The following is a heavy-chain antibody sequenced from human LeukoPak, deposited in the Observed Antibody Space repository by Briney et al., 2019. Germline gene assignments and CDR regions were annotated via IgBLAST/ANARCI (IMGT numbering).Heavy chain of an antibody. CDR2: IYYSGST. CDR1: GGSISSYY. Sequence: SETLSLTCTVSGGSISSYYWSWIRQPPGKGLEWIGYIYYSGSTNYNPSLKSRVTISVDTSKNQFSLKLSSVTAADTAVYYCARHAPGYSYGYNYFDYWGQGTLVTVSS. V-gene: IGHV4-59*08. CDR3: ARHAPGYSYGYNYFDY. D-gene: IGHD5-18*01. J-gene: IGHJ4*02.